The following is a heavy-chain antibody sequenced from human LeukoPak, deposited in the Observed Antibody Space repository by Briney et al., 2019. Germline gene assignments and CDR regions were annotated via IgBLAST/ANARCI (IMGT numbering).Heavy chain of an antibody. V-gene: IGHV1-69*13. CDR3: ARGWEPGSRVVPAAMGYFDY. CDR1: GGTFSSYA. J-gene: IGHJ4*02. CDR2: IIPIFGTA. Sequence: ASVKVSCKASGGTFSSYAISWVRQAPGQGLEWMGGIIPIFGTANYAQKFQGRVTITADESTSTAYMELSSLRSEDTAVYYCARGWEPGSRVVPAAMGYFDYWGQGTLVTVSS. D-gene: IGHD2-2*01.